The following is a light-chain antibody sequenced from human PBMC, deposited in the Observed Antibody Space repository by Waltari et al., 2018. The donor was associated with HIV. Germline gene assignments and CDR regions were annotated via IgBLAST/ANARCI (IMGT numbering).Light chain of an antibody. CDR3: CSCAGSSTFGFYV. Sequence: QSALTQPASVSGSPEQSITISCPGAGSDVGDYKYVSWYQQYPGKAPKRIIYDVNKRPSGATNRISGAKSGNTGSLTISGLQAEDEADYYCCSCAGSSTFGFYVFGTGAKVTVL. J-gene: IGLJ1*01. CDR2: DVN. V-gene: IGLV2-23*02. CDR1: GSDVGDYKY.